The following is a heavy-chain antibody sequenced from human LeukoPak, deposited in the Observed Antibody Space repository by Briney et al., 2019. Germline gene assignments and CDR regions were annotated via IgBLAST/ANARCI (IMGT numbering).Heavy chain of an antibody. Sequence: SETLSLTRTVSGGSISSSSYYWGRLRQPPGKGLEWIGSIYYSGSTYYNPSLKSRVTISVDTSKNQFSLKLSSVTAADTAVYYCARRATTSWFDPWGQGTLITVSS. V-gene: IGHV4-39*01. CDR2: IYYSGST. CDR3: ARRATTSWFDP. J-gene: IGHJ5*02. CDR1: GGSISSSSYY. D-gene: IGHD4-17*01.